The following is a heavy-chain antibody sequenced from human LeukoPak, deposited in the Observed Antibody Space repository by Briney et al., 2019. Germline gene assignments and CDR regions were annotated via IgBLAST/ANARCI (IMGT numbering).Heavy chain of an antibody. Sequence: GGSLRLSCAASGFTFDDYGMSWVRQAPGKGLEWVSGISWNGGSTGYADSVKGRFTISRDNSKNSLYLQMNSLRTEDTALYYCAKDIGYDYVWGSYRPSAPPAFDYWGQGTLVTVSS. D-gene: IGHD3-16*02. CDR1: GFTFDDYG. CDR2: ISWNGGST. CDR3: AKDIGYDYVWGSYRPSAPPAFDY. V-gene: IGHV3-20*04. J-gene: IGHJ4*02.